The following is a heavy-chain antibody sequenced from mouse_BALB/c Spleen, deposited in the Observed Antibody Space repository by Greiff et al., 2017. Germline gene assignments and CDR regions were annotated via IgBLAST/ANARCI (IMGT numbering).Heavy chain of an antibody. J-gene: IGHJ2*01. Sequence: EVMLVESGGGLVQPGGSLKLSCAASGFTFSSYGMSWVRQTPDKRLELVATINSNGGSTYYPDSVKGRFTISRDNAKNTLYLQMSSLKSEDTAMYYCARGGYGSGFAYWGQGTTLTVSS. D-gene: IGHD1-1*01. CDR1: GFTFSSYG. CDR2: INSNGGST. V-gene: IGHV5-6-3*01. CDR3: ARGGYGSGFAY.